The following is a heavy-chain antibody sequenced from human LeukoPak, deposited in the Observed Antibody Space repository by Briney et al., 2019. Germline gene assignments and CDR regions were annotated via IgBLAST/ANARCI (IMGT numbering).Heavy chain of an antibody. CDR2: ITYNGAAT. CDR3: AKDGLYFDGSTHIYYFDS. V-gene: IGHV3-23*01. CDR1: GFSFGGYP. J-gene: IGHJ4*02. D-gene: IGHD3-9*01. Sequence: GGSLRLSCAASGFSFGGYPITWVRQPPGKGLEGVSSITYNGAATYYLDSVKARFTISRDNSRSTLYLQMDSLTAEDTALYYCAKDGLYFDGSTHIYYFDSWGQGTLVAVSS.